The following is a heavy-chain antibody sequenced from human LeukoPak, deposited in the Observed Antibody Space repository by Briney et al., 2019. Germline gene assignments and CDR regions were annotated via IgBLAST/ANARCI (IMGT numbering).Heavy chain of an antibody. CDR2: ISYDGSNT. D-gene: IGHD2-21*01. Sequence: GGSLRLSCAASGFSFSSYGMHWVRQAPGKGLEWVAVISYDGSNTYHADSVKGRFTISRDNSKNTLYLQMNSLRVEDTAVYYCAKGGIPDDPWGQGTLVTVSS. J-gene: IGHJ5*02. CDR1: GFSFSSYG. CDR3: AKGGIPDDP. V-gene: IGHV3-30*18.